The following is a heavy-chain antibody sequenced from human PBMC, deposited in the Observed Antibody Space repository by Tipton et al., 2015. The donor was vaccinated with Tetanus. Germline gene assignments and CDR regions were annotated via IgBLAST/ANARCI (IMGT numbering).Heavy chain of an antibody. V-gene: IGHV3-23*01. CDR1: GFSFSSYV. D-gene: IGHD6-13*01. Sequence: SLRLSCAASGFSFSSYVMSWVRQAPGKGLEWVSGISGSGESTYYADSVKGRFTISRDNSRNTLYLQMNSLRDDDTAVYYCARAFFAAATSWGQGTLVTVSS. J-gene: IGHJ5*02. CDR3: ARAFFAAATS. CDR2: ISGSGEST.